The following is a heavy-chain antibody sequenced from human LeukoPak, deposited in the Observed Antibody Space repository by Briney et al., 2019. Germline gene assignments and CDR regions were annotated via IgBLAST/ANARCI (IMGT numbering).Heavy chain of an antibody. D-gene: IGHD2-21*01. CDR3: ARARIAVVDGPYYFDY. Sequence: AGGSLRLSCAASGFTFSDYYMSWIRQAPGKGLEWVSYISSSGSTIYYADSVKGRFTISRDNAKNSLYLQMNSLRAEDTAVYYCARARIAVVDGPYYFDYWGQGTLVTVSS. CDR1: GFTFSDYY. V-gene: IGHV3-11*01. CDR2: ISSSGSTI. J-gene: IGHJ4*02.